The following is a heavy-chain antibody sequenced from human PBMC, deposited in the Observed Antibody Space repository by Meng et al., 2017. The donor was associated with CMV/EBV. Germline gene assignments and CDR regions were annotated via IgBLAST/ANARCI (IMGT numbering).Heavy chain of an antibody. CDR2: IYSGGST. V-gene: IGHV3-53*01. D-gene: IGHD3-3*01. J-gene: IGHJ6*02. Sequence: GESLKISCAASGFTVSSNYMSWVRQAPGKGLEWVSVIYSGGSTYYADSVKGRFTISRDKSKNTLYLQMNSLRAEDTAVYYCARVSYDFWSAVRGYYYYGMDVWGQGTTVTVSS. CDR3: ARVSYDFWSAVRGYYYYGMDV. CDR1: GFTVSSNY.